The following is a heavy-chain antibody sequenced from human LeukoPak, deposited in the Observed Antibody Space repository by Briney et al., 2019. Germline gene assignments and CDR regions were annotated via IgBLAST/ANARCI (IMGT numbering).Heavy chain of an antibody. D-gene: IGHD2-15*01. CDR3: ARQEGYCSGGSCLNWFDP. Sequence: PGGSLRLSCAASGFTFSSYGMHWVRQAPGKGLEWVAVIWYDGSNKYYADSVKGRFTISRDNSKNTLYLQMNSLRAEDTAVHYCARQEGYCSGGSCLNWFDPWGQGTLVTVSS. J-gene: IGHJ5*02. CDR1: GFTFSSYG. V-gene: IGHV3-33*01. CDR2: IWYDGSNK.